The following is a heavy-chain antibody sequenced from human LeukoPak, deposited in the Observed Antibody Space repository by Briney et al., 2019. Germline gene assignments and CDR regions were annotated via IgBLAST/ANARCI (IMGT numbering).Heavy chain of an antibody. CDR2: IYYSGST. D-gene: IGHD3-22*01. CDR1: GGSISSSSYY. V-gene: IGHV4-39*07. J-gene: IGHJ4*02. CDR3: ARDFMDRFDSSGYYDY. Sequence: SETLSLTCTVSGGSISSSSYYWGWIRQPPGNGLEWIGSIYYSGSTYYNPSLKSRVTISVDTSKNQFSLKLSSVTAADTAMYYCARDFMDRFDSSGYYDYWGQGTLVTVSS.